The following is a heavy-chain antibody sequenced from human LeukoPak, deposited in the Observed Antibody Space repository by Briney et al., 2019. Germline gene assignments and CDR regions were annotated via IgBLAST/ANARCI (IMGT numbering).Heavy chain of an antibody. V-gene: IGHV4-38-2*01. Sequence: SETLSLTCAVSGYSLSSGYYWGWIRPPPGKGLEWIWIIYHSGSTFYNPSLKSRLTISVDTSKKQFTLKLNSVTAADTAVYYCARGVLSGYNSGWYHDYWGQGTLVTVSS. CDR3: ARGVLSGYNSGWYHDY. D-gene: IGHD6-19*01. CDR1: GYSLSSGYY. CDR2: IYHSGST. J-gene: IGHJ4*02.